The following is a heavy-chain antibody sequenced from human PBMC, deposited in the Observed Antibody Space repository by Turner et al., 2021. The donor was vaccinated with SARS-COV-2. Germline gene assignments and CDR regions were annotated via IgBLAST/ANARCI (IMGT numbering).Heavy chain of an antibody. CDR2: ISGSGGTT. D-gene: IGHD3-22*01. J-gene: IGHJ4*02. CDR1: GFTFSSYA. Sequence: EVQLLESGGGLVQPGGSLRLSCAASGFTFSSYAMSWVRQAPGKGLEWVSAISGSGGTTYYADSVKGRFTISRDNSKNTLFLRMNSLRAEDTAVYYCAKADRVMIVVVITLFDYWGQGTLVTVSS. CDR3: AKADRVMIVVVITLFDY. V-gene: IGHV3-23*01.